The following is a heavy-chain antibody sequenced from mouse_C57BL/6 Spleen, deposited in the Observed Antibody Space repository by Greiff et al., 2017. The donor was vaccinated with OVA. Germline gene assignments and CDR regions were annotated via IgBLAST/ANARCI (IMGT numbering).Heavy chain of an antibody. CDR3: AKDSPGAY. J-gene: IGHJ3*01. V-gene: IGHV1-50*01. CDR1: GYTFTSYW. D-gene: IGHD3-2*02. Sequence: VQLQQPGAELVKPGASVKLSCKASGYTFTSYWMQWVKQRPGQGLEWIGEIDPSDSYTNYNQKFKGKATLTVDTSSSTAYMQLSSLTSEDSAVYYCAKDSPGAYWGQGTLVTVSA. CDR2: IDPSDSYT.